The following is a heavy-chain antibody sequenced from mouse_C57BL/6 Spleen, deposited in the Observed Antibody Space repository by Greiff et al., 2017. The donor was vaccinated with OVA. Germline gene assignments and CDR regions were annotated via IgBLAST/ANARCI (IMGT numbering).Heavy chain of an antibody. CDR1: GYTFTSYW. V-gene: IGHV1-52*01. D-gene: IGHD2-5*01. CDR2: IDPSDSET. CDR3: ARGDSNYGPFAY. J-gene: IGHJ3*01. Sequence: QVQLQQPGAELVRPGSSVKLSCKASGYTFTSYWMHWVKQRPIQGLEWIGNIDPSDSETHYNQKFKDKATLTVDKSSSTAYMQLSSLTSADSAVYYGARGDSNYGPFAYWGQGTLVTVSA.